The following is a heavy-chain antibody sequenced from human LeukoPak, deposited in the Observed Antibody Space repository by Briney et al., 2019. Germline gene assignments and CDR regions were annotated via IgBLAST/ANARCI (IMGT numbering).Heavy chain of an antibody. J-gene: IGHJ6*02. V-gene: IGHV4-39*01. CDR3: ARHQENYYYGMDV. CDR2: VYYSGST. CDR1: GGSISSSSYY. Sequence: SETLSLTCNVSGGSISSSSYYWGWIRQPPGKDPEWIGSVYYSGSTYYTPSLKSRVTISVDTSKNQFSLKLSSVTAADTAVYYCARHQENYYYGMDVWGQGTSVTVSS.